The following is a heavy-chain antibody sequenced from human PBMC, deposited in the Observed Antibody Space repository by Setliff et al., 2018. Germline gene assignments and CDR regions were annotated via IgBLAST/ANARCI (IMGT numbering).Heavy chain of an antibody. CDR3: ARVRITPYCMDV. V-gene: IGHV4-4*07. CDR2: VYTTGST. J-gene: IGHJ6*03. Sequence: PSETLSLTCTVSGGSMGSYYWTWIRQSAGKGLEWIGRVYTTGSTAFNPSLNSRFTMSLDKSKNQFSLKLYSVTAADTAVYFCARVRITPYCMDVWGKGTTVTVSS. CDR1: GGSMGSYY. D-gene: IGHD3-10*01.